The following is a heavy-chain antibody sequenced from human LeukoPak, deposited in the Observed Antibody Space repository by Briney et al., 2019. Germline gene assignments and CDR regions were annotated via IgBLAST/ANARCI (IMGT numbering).Heavy chain of an antibody. CDR2: INPNSGGT. V-gene: IGHV1-2*04. J-gene: IGHJ4*02. Sequence: EASVKVSCKASGYTFTGYYMHWVRQAPGQGLEWMGWINPNSGGTNYAQKFQGWVTMTRDTSTSTAYMELSRLRSDDTAVYYCARDSGSGWSRFDYWGQGTLVTVSS. D-gene: IGHD6-19*01. CDR1: GYTFTGYY. CDR3: ARDSGSGWSRFDY.